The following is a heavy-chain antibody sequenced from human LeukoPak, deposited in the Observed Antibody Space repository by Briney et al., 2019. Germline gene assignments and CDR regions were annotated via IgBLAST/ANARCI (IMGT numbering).Heavy chain of an antibody. CDR2: ISSSGSIT. Sequence: GGSLRLSCVASGFTLSSHNINWVRRAPGKGLEWVSHISSSGSITYYGDSVKGRITISRDNAKNSVSLYMNSLRAEDSAVYYCARPGITAFDIWGQGTMVTVSS. D-gene: IGHD3-10*01. CDR3: ARPGITAFDI. V-gene: IGHV3-48*01. CDR1: GFTLSSHN. J-gene: IGHJ3*02.